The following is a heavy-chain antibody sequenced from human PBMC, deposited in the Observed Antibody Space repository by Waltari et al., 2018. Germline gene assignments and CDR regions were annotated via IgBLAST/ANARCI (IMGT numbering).Heavy chain of an antibody. Sequence: QVQLVQSGAEVKKPGASVKVSCKVSGYTLTELSMHLVRQAPGKVLEWMGGVDPEDGETIYAKKFQGRVTMNEDTSTDTAYMELSSLRSEDTAVYYCATRGYYDFWSFDYWGQGTLVTVSS. V-gene: IGHV1-24*01. J-gene: IGHJ4*02. CDR2: VDPEDGET. CDR3: ATRGYYDFWSFDY. CDR1: GYTLTELS. D-gene: IGHD3-3*01.